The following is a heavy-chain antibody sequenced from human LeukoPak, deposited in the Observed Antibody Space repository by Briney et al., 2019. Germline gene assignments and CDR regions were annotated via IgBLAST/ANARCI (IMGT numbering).Heavy chain of an antibody. J-gene: IGHJ4*02. Sequence: GGSLRLSCVDSGFTFTNAWMSWVRQAPGKGLEWIGRIKSKTDGETTNYAEPVRGRFTISRDDSKSAVYLQMNSLKIEDTAVYYCTTDLGTYYHGSQRLIPIDYWGQGTLVTVSS. CDR2: IKSKTDGETT. CDR3: TTDLGTYYHGSQRLIPIDY. D-gene: IGHD3-10*01. CDR1: GFTFTNAW. V-gene: IGHV3-15*01.